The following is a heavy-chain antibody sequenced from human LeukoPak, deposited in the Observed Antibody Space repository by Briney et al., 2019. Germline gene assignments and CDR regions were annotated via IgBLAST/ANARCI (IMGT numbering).Heavy chain of an antibody. CDR3: ARVGYIGYGYRFKYYFDY. Sequence: SETLSLTCAVYGGSLSGYYWSWIRQPPGKGLEWMGEINHRGCTHFNPSLNSPVTISVDTSQNQFSLKLTSVTAADTAVYYSARVGYIGYGYRFKYYFDYWGQGTLVTVSS. J-gene: IGHJ4*02. CDR1: GGSLSGYY. V-gene: IGHV4-34*01. CDR2: INHRGCT. D-gene: IGHD5-12*01.